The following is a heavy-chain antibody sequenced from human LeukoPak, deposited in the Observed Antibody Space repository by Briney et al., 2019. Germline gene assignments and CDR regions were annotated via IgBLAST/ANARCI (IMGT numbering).Heavy chain of an antibody. Sequence: GGPLRLSCAASGFTFRIYAMTWVRQAPGKGLEWVSGISGGGGYIYSADSVKGRFTISRDNSKNTVYLQMNSLRVEDTAVYYCVKFRGATDHYYCHMDVWGKGTTVTVSS. CDR1: GFTFRIYA. CDR3: VKFRGATDHYYCHMDV. CDR2: ISGGGGYI. D-gene: IGHD1-26*01. V-gene: IGHV3-23*01. J-gene: IGHJ6*03.